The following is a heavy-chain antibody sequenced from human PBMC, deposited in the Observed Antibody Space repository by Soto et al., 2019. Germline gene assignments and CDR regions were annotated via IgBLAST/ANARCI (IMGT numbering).Heavy chain of an antibody. D-gene: IGHD3-3*02. Sequence: ASVKVSCKASGYTFTSYDINWVRLAPGQGLEWMGWINPNSGSTSYAQKFQGRVTMTRNTSISTAYMELSRLRSDDTAVYYCARDIHFNYSGMDVGGQGTTVTVSS. CDR3: ARDIHFNYSGMDV. CDR2: INPNSGST. CDR1: GYTFTSYD. V-gene: IGHV1-8*01. J-gene: IGHJ6*02.